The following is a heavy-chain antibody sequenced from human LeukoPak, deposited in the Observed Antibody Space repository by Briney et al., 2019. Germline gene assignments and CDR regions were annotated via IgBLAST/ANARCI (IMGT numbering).Heavy chain of an antibody. V-gene: IGHV3-30*04. D-gene: IGHD4-17*01. CDR3: ARDGTTVTTGNAFDI. CDR2: ISYDGSNK. Sequence: HPGRSLRLSCAASGFTFSSFAMHWVRQAPGKGLEWVAVISYDGSNKYYADSVKGRFTISRDNSKNTLYLQMNSLRAEDTAVYYCARDGTTVTTGNAFDIWGQGTMVAVSS. CDR1: GFTFSSFA. J-gene: IGHJ3*02.